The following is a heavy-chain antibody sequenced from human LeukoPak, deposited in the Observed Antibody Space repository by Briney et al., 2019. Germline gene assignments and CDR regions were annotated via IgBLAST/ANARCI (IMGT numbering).Heavy chain of an antibody. Sequence: SETLSLTCTVSGGSISSSSYYWGWIRQPPGKGLEWIGSIYYSGSTYYNPSLKSRVTISVDTSKNQFSLKLSSVTAADTAVYYCAREHDPEAYGSGSPPDAFDIWGQGTMVTVSS. D-gene: IGHD3-10*01. CDR3: AREHDPEAYGSGSPPDAFDI. J-gene: IGHJ3*02. CDR1: GGSISSSSYY. V-gene: IGHV4-39*07. CDR2: IYYSGST.